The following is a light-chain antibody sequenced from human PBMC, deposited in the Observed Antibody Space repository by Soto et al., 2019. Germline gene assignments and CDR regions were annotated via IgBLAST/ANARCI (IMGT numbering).Light chain of an antibody. CDR2: KAS. J-gene: IGKJ4*01. CDR3: QQYNSYSLT. V-gene: IGKV1-5*03. Sequence: DIQMTQSPSTLSASVGDRVTITCRASQSISRWLVWYQQKPGKAPKLLIYKASTLQSGVPSRFSGSGSETEFTLTINSLQADDFATYYCQQYNSYSLTFGGGTRWIS. CDR1: QSISRW.